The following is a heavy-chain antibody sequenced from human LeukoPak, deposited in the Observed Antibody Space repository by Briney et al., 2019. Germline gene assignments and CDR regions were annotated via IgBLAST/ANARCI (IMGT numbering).Heavy chain of an antibody. J-gene: IGHJ4*02. V-gene: IGHV3-23*01. D-gene: IGHD3-22*01. CDR3: VRGSSGYLDY. Sequence: GGSLRLSCAVSGFTFSNYAMSWVRQAPGMGLEWVSAISDSGGRTYYADSVKGRFTISRDNSKNTLYLQMNSLRAEDTAVYYCVRGSSGYLDYWDQGTLVTVSS. CDR1: GFTFSNYA. CDR2: ISDSGGRT.